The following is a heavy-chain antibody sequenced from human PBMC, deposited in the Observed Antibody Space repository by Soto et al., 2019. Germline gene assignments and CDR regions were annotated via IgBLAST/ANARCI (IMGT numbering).Heavy chain of an antibody. J-gene: IGHJ4*02. D-gene: IGHD5-18*01. CDR2: ISHDGTVK. CDR1: RFTFSNYG. CDR3: AKERDTRSSSCFDS. V-gene: IGHV3-30*18. Sequence: QVQLVESGGGVVQPGRSLILSCAASRFTFSNYGMQWVRQAPGKGLEWVAVISHDGTVKYYADSVKGRFTISRDNFQNTLDLQMDSLRAEDTAVYYCAKERDTRSSSCFDSWGQGTLVTVSS.